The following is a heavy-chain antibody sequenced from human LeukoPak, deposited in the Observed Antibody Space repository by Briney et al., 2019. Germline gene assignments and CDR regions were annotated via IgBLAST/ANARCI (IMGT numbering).Heavy chain of an antibody. D-gene: IGHD5-12*01. CDR3: ARSGLGTITAGPFEY. CDR2: ISGHQGNT. CDR1: GYTFSHFG. V-gene: IGHV1-18*01. Sequence: ASVKVSCKASGYTFSHFGITWVRQAPGHGLEWMGWISGHQGNTKYAQNFQGRVTVTTDTSTSTAYMDLGTLRSDDTDIYFCARSGLGTITAGPFEYWGQGTLVAVSS. J-gene: IGHJ4*02.